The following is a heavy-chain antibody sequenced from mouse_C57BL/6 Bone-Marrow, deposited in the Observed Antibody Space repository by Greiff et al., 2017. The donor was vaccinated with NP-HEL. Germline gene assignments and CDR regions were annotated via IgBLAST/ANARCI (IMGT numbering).Heavy chain of an antibody. CDR1: GFTFSSYG. J-gene: IGHJ3*01. V-gene: IGHV5-6*01. CDR2: ISSGGSYT. CDR3: ARWWLLRFAY. D-gene: IGHD2-3*01. Sequence: EVKVVESGGDLVKPGGSLKLSCAASGFTFSSYGMSWVRQTPDKRLEWVATISSGGSYTYYPDSVKGRFTISRDNAKNTLYLQMSSLKSEDTAMYYCARWWLLRFAYWGQGTLVTVSA.